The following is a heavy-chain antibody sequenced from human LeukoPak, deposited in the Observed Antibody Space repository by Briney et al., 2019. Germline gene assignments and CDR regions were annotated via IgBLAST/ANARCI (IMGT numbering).Heavy chain of an antibody. D-gene: IGHD4-23*01. CDR1: GFTFSSYW. CDR3: ARADGGNVHFDY. CDR2: INSDGSRT. V-gene: IGHV3-74*01. J-gene: IGHJ4*02. Sequence: GRSLRLSCAASGFTFSSYWMHWVRQAPGKGLVWVSRINSDGSRTTYADSVKGRFTISRDNAKNTLYLQMNSLRAEDTAVYYCARADGGNVHFDYWGQGTLVTVSS.